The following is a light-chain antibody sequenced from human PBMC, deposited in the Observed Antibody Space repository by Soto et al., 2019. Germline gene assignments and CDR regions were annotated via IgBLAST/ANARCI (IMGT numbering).Light chain of an antibody. CDR1: QSVSVW. CDR2: KAS. CDR3: QHYNSYSEA. J-gene: IGKJ1*01. Sequence: DIQMTQSPLTLSASVGDRVTITCRASQSVSVWVAWYQQKPGKAPKLLIYKASTLKSGVPSRFSGSGSGTEFTLTISSLQPDDFATYYCQHYNSYSEAFGQGTKVDIK. V-gene: IGKV1-5*03.